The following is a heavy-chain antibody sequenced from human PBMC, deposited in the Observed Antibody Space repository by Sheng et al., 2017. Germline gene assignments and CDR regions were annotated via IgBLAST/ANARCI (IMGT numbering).Heavy chain of an antibody. J-gene: IGHJ6*03. CDR1: GFTFTNYE. D-gene: IGHD2-15*01. CDR3: AREGIVVPEGYYYYMDV. Sequence: EAQLVQSGGGLVQPGGSLRLSCAASGFTFTNYEMNWVRQAPGKGPEWISYISGSGRDIKYADSVKGRFTISRDNAKNSLYLQMNSLRAEDTAVYYCAREGIVVPEGYYYYMDVWGQGTTVTVSS. V-gene: IGHV3-48*03. CDR2: ISGSGRDI.